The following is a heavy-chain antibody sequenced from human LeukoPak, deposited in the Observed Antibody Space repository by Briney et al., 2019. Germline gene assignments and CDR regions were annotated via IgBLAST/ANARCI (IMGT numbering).Heavy chain of an antibody. CDR3: ARGQETYCGGDCYWFDY. V-gene: IGHV4-38-2*02. J-gene: IGHJ4*02. Sequence: PSETLSLTCTVSGYSISSGYYWGWIRQSPGKGLEWIGSIYHGGSTYYNPSLRSRVIVSVDTSKNHFSLKLSSVTAADTAVYYCARGQETYCGGDCYWFDYWGQGTLVTVSS. CDR2: IYHGGST. CDR1: GYSISSGYY. D-gene: IGHD2-21*02.